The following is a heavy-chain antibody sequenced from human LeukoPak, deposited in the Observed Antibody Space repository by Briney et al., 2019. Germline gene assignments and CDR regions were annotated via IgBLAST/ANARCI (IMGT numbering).Heavy chain of an antibody. CDR2: IRSKAYGGTT. CDR1: GFTFGDYA. CDR3: TRDSAIAAELPPYYYYYMDV. Sequence: VQPGRSLRLSCTASGFTFGDYAMSWVRQAPGKGLEWVGFIRSKAYGGTTEYAASVKGRFTISRDDSKSIAYLQMNSLKTEDTAVYYCTRDSAIAAELPPYYYYYMDVWGKGTTVTISS. J-gene: IGHJ6*03. D-gene: IGHD6-13*01. V-gene: IGHV3-49*04.